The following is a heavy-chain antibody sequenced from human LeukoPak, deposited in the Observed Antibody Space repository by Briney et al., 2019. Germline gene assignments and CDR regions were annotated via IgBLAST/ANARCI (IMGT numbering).Heavy chain of an antibody. CDR1: GGSISSGGYY. D-gene: IGHD3-22*01. CDR3: ARVRYYDSSGYHYGMDV. J-gene: IGHJ6*02. V-gene: IGHV4-61*02. CDR2: IYTSGST. Sequence: SQTLSLTCTVSGGSISSGGYYWSWIRQHPGKGLEWIGRIYTSGSTNYNPSLKSRVTISVDTSKNQFSLKLSSVTAADTAVYYCARVRYYDSSGYHYGMDVWGQGTTVTVSS.